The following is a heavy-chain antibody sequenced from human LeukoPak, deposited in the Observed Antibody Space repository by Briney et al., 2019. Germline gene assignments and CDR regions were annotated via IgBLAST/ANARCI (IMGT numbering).Heavy chain of an antibody. CDR3: AKVRVVFNWNYAFYFDS. CDR1: GFTFSSYW. CDR2: IKQDGSEK. Sequence: PGGSLRLSCAASGFTFSSYWMSWVRQAPGKGLEWVGNIKQDGSEKYYVDSVKGRFTISRDNAKNPLYLQMNSLRAEDTAVYYCAKVRVVFNWNYAFYFDSWGQGTLVTVSS. J-gene: IGHJ4*02. V-gene: IGHV3-7*01. D-gene: IGHD1-7*01.